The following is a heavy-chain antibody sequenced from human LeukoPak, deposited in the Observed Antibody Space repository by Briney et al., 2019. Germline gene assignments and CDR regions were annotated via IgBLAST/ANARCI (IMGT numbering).Heavy chain of an antibody. CDR1: GGSISSYY. Sequence: SETLSLTCTVSGGSISSYYWSWIRQPPGKGLEWIGYIYYSGSTNYNPSLKGRVTISVDTSKNQFSLKLSSVTAADTAVYYCARVSYYGSGRRYYYYYYMDVWGKGTTVTISS. D-gene: IGHD3-10*01. CDR3: ARVSYYGSGRRYYYYYYMDV. J-gene: IGHJ6*03. CDR2: IYYSGST. V-gene: IGHV4-59*01.